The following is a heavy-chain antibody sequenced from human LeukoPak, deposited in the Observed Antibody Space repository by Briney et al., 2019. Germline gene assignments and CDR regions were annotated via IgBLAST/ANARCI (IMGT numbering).Heavy chain of an antibody. D-gene: IGHD2-15*01. V-gene: IGHV4-59*08. CDR2: IYYSGST. CDR3: ARQYCSGGSCSALGD. Sequence: SETLSLTCAVYGGSFSGYYWNWIRQPPGKGLEWIGYIYYSGSTNYNPSLKSRVTISVDTSKNQFSLKLSSVTAADTAVYYCARQYCSGGSCSALGDWGQGTLVTVSS. CDR1: GGSFSGYY. J-gene: IGHJ4*02.